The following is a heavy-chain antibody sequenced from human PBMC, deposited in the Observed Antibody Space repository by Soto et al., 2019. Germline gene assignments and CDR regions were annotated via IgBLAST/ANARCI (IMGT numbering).Heavy chain of an antibody. CDR3: VRAGHVFDVHYYGMDL. CDR1: GFTFNDYS. J-gene: IGHJ6*02. D-gene: IGHD3-10*01. CDR2: ISSSGTYI. V-gene: IGHV3-21*01. Sequence: GGSLRLSCEASGFTFNDYSMDWVRQAPEKGLEWVSSISSSGTYIYYADSVKGRFAISRDNANNVMYLQMDTLRAEDTAVYYCVRAGHVFDVHYYGMDLWGQGXTVTVSS.